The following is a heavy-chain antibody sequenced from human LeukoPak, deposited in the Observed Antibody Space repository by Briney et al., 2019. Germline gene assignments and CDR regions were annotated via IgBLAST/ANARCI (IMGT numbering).Heavy chain of an antibody. D-gene: IGHD2-2*01. CDR1: GFIFGDYS. V-gene: IGHV3-48*01. CDR2: VGIDSGNT. J-gene: IGHJ4*02. CDR3: GRDTKYAFDN. Sequence: GGPLRLSCVASGFIFGDYSMNWVRQAPGKGLEWISYVGIDSGNTMYADSVKGRFTISGDKAKNSLYLQMNSLRVEDTAVYYCGRDTKYAFDNWGQGTLVTVSS.